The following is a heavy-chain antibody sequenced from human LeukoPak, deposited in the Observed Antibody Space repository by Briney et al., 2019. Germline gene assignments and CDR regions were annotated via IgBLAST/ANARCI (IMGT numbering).Heavy chain of an antibody. CDR3: ARTVGYHDY. V-gene: IGHV4-39*01. J-gene: IGHJ4*02. CDR2: IYYSGRT. CDR1: GGSISSSSYY. Sequence: SETLPLTCTVSGGSISSSSYYWGWIRQPPGKGLEWIGSIYYSGRTYYNPSLKSRVTISVDTSKNQFSLKLSSVTAADTAVYYCARTVGYHDYWGQGTLVTVSS. D-gene: IGHD2-2*01.